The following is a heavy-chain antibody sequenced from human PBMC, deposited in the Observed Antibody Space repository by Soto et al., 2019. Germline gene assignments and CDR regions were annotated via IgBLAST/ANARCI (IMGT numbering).Heavy chain of an antibody. V-gene: IGHV4-59*01. J-gene: IGHJ4*02. Sequence: SETLCLTCLVSGGSMSDYYWSWSRQAPGKGLEWIGFVFYSGTTNYNPSLKSRVTLSIDTSKNEFSLTLTSVTAADTAVYYCARVHDFRGGLVDYWGQGTLVTVSS. CDR2: VFYSGTT. D-gene: IGHD3-3*01. CDR3: ARVHDFRGGLVDY. CDR1: GGSMSDYY.